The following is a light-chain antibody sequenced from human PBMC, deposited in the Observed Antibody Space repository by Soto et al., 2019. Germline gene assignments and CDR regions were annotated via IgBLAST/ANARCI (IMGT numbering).Light chain of an antibody. V-gene: IGLV2-14*01. J-gene: IGLJ1*01. Sequence: QSALTQPASVSGSPGQSITISCTGTSSDVGGYNSVSWFHQHPSKAPKLIIYEVSHRPSGVSIRFSGSKSGNTASLTISGLQAEDEADYYCNSYRHSTTLVFGTGTKLTVL. CDR1: SSDVGGYNS. CDR3: NSYRHSTTLV. CDR2: EVS.